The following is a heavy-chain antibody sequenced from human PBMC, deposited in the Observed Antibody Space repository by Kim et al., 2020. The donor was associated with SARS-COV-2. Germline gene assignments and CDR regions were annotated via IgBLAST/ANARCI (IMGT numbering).Heavy chain of an antibody. CDR2: ISSSGSTI. CDR1: GFTFSSYE. Sequence: GGSLRLSCAASGFTFSSYEMNWVRQAPGKGLEWVSYISSSGSTIYYADSVKGRFTISRDNAKNSLYLQMNSLRAEDTAVYYCARGTSLRYFDWLVGGDAFDIWGQGTMVTVSS. J-gene: IGHJ3*02. CDR3: ARGTSLRYFDWLVGGDAFDI. D-gene: IGHD3-9*01. V-gene: IGHV3-48*03.